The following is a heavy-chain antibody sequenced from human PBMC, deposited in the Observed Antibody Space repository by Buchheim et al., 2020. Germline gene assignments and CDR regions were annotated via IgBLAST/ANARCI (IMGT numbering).Heavy chain of an antibody. CDR1: GGSVTGYY. CDR3: AKLEVLRGTNAFEI. CDR2: IFYSRP. J-gene: IGHJ3*02. D-gene: IGHD1-1*01. Sequence: QVQLRESGPGLVKASETLSLTCTVSGGSVTGYYWNWVRQPPGKGLEWIGYIFYSRPNYNYSLKGRVTISADTSRSQISLTLSSVTAADTAVYFCAKLEVLRGTNAFEIWGQGT. V-gene: IGHV4-59*02.